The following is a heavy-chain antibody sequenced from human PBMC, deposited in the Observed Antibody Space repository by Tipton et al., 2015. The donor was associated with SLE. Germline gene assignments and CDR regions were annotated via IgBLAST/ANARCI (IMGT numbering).Heavy chain of an antibody. CDR2: IYYSGST. Sequence: TLSLTCTVSGGSISSYYWSWIRQPPGKGLEWIGYIYYSGSTNYNPSLKSRVTISVDTSKNQFSLKLSSVTAADTAVYYCARAGKDSSGYSAFDIWSQGTMVTVSS. CDR1: GGSISSYY. D-gene: IGHD3-22*01. J-gene: IGHJ3*02. CDR3: ARAGKDSSGYSAFDI. V-gene: IGHV4-59*01.